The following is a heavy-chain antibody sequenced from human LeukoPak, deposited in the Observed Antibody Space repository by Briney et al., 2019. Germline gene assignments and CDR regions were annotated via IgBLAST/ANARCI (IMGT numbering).Heavy chain of an antibody. Sequence: SETLSLTCIVSGGSISSSSYYWGWIRQPPGKGLEWIGSIYYSGSTYYNPSLKSRVTISVDTSKNQFSLKLSSVTAADTAVYYCARHPGSLGYCSSTSCSNWFDPWGQGTLVTVSS. CDR1: GGSISSSSYY. J-gene: IGHJ5*02. D-gene: IGHD2-2*01. CDR3: ARHPGSLGYCSSTSCSNWFDP. CDR2: IYYSGST. V-gene: IGHV4-39*01.